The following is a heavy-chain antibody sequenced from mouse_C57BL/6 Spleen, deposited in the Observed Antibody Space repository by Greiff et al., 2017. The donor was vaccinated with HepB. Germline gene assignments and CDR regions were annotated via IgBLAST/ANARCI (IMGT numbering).Heavy chain of an antibody. CDR2: IHPNSGRT. CDR1: GYTFTSYW. D-gene: IGHD1-1*01. CDR3: AKRGYYGSSLYAMDY. Sequence: QVQLQQPGAELVKPGASVKLSCKASGYTFTSYWMHWVKQRPGQGLEWIGMIHPNSGRTNYNEKFKSKATLTVDKSYSTAYMQLSSLTSENSAVYYCAKRGYYGSSLYAMDYWGQGTSVTVS. V-gene: IGHV1-64*01. J-gene: IGHJ4*01.